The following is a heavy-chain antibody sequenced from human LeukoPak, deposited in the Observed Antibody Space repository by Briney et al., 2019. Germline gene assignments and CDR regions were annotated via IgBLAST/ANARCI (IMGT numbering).Heavy chain of an antibody. CDR2: IYYSGST. Sequence: SETLSLTCTVSGVSISSSSYYWGWIRQPPGKGLEWIGSIYYSGSTYYNPSLKSRVTISVDTSKNQFSLKLSSVTAADTAVYYCARHTDTAMPFDYWGQGTLVTVSS. J-gene: IGHJ4*02. D-gene: IGHD5-18*01. CDR3: ARHTDTAMPFDY. CDR1: GVSISSSSYY. V-gene: IGHV4-39*01.